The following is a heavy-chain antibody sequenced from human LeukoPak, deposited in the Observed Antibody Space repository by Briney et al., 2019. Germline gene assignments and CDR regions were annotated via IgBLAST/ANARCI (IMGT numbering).Heavy chain of an antibody. D-gene: IGHD3-22*01. V-gene: IGHV3-74*01. CDR1: GFTFSSYW. CDR2: INSDGSST. Sequence: GGSLRLSCAASGFTFSSYWMHWVRQAPGKGLVWVSRINSDGSSTSYADSVKGRFTISRDNAKNTLYLQMNSLRAEDTAVYYCARDFFWDSSGYFGWYWYFDLWGRGTLVTVSS. J-gene: IGHJ2*01. CDR3: ARDFFWDSSGYFGWYWYFDL.